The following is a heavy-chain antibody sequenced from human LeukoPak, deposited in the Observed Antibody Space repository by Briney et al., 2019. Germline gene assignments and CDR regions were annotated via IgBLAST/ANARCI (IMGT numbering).Heavy chain of an antibody. V-gene: IGHV4-39*07. D-gene: IGHD3-10*01. Sequence: SETLSLTCTVSGGSISSSSYYWGCNRQPPGKGLEWIGSIHYNGSTCYNPSLESRVIMSVDTSKNQFSLNLTSVTAADAAMYYCARDRGVPRPYYFDQWGQGTLVTVSS. CDR2: IHYNGST. CDR3: ARDRGVPRPYYFDQ. CDR1: GGSISSSSYY. J-gene: IGHJ4*02.